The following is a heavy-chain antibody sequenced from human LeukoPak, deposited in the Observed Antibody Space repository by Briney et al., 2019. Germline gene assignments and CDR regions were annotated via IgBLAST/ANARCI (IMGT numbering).Heavy chain of an antibody. D-gene: IGHD3-22*01. Sequence: SETLSLTCAVYGGSFSGHYWSWIRQPPGKGLESIGEINHSGSTNYNPSLKSRVTISVDTSKNQFSLKLSSVTAADTAVYYCARSPYAVITTHFDYWGQGTLVTVSS. V-gene: IGHV4-34*01. CDR1: GGSFSGHY. CDR3: ARSPYAVITTHFDY. CDR2: INHSGST. J-gene: IGHJ4*02.